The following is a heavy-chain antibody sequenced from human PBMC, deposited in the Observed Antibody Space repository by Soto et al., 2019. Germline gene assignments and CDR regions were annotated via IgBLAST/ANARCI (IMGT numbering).Heavy chain of an antibody. J-gene: IGHJ3*02. D-gene: IGHD3-22*01. CDR1: GFTFSSYA. CDR2: ISGSGGST. V-gene: IGHV3-23*01. CDR3: AKDLNRVTMIVVVPVAFDI. Sequence: GGSLRLSCAASGFTFSSYAMSWVRQAPGKGLEWVSAISGSGGSTYYADSAKGRFTISRDNSKNTLYLQMNSLRAEDTAVYYCAKDLNRVTMIVVVPVAFDIWGQGTMVTVSS.